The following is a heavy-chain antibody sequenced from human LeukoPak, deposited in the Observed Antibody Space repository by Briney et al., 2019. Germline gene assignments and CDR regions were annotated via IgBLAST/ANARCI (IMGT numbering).Heavy chain of an antibody. D-gene: IGHD6-13*01. Sequence: PSETLSLTCAVHGGSFSGYYWSSIRQPPGKGLEWIGEINHSGSTNYNPSLKSRVTISVDTSKNQFSLKLSSVTAADTAVYYCARGIAAAASFFDYWGQGTLVTVSS. J-gene: IGHJ4*02. CDR2: INHSGST. V-gene: IGHV4-34*01. CDR1: GGSFSGYY. CDR3: ARGIAAAASFFDY.